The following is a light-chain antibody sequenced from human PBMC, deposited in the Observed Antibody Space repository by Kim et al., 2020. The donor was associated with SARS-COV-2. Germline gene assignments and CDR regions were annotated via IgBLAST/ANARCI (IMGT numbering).Light chain of an antibody. Sequence: SRGDGVTLSSRASAHVGSNVAWFQQKPGPAARLLMYGASSRGAGVTAGCWGSGSGGTFCLTISSLQSADFAVFFCHQYNSRPPWTFGRGTKVDIK. CDR2: GAS. CDR3: HQYNSRPPWT. CDR1: AHVGSN. J-gene: IGKJ1*01. V-gene: IGKV3-15*01.